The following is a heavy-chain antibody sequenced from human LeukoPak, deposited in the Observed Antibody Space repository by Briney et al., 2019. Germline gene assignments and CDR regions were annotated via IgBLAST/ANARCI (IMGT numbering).Heavy chain of an antibody. CDR1: GYIFTNYD. Sequence: ASVKVSCKASGYIFTNYDINWVRQATGQGLEWMGWMNPNSGNTGFAQKFQGRVTMTRNTSKSTAYMELSSLTSEDWAVYYCARARGYGYGYSDYWGQGTLVTVSS. D-gene: IGHD5-18*01. CDR3: ARARGYGYGYSDY. J-gene: IGHJ4*02. V-gene: IGHV1-8*01. CDR2: MNPNSGNT.